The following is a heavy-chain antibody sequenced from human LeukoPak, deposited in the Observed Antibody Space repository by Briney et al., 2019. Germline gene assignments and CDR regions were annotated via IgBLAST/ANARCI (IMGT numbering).Heavy chain of an antibody. CDR1: GGTFSSYA. J-gene: IGHJ4*02. CDR2: IIPIFGTA. CDR3: ARDPRPSYDSSDYYYPGDY. V-gene: IGHV1-69*05. D-gene: IGHD3-22*01. Sequence: SVKVSCKASGGTFSSYAISWVRQAPGQGLEWMGGIIPIFGTANYAQKFQGRVTMTRDTSTSTVYMELSSLRSEDTAVYYCARDPRPSYDSSDYYYPGDYWGQGTLVTVSS.